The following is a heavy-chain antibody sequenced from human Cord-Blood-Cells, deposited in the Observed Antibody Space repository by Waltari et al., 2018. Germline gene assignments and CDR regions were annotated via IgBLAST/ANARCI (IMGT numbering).Heavy chain of an antibody. V-gene: IGHV4-34*01. CDR3: ARGREGGQLSLDY. CDR2: RNHGGST. J-gene: IGHJ4*02. D-gene: IGHD1-1*01. Sequence: QVQLQQWGAGLLKPSETLSLTCAVYGGSFSGYYWSWIRQPPGKGLEWIGERNHGGSTNCNPALTSRVTISVDTSKNQFSLRLSSVNAADTAVYYCARGREGGQLSLDYWGQGTLVTVSS. CDR1: GGSFSGYY.